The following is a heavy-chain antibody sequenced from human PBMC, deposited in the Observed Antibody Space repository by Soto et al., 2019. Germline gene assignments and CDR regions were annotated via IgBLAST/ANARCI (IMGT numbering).Heavy chain of an antibody. V-gene: IGHV3-49*03. J-gene: IGHJ6*02. Sequence: PGGSLRLSCTASGFTFGDYAMSWFRQAPGKGLEWVGFIRNKAYGGTTEYAASVKGRFTISRDDSKTIAYLQMNSLKTEDTAVYYCSTSRSGGTDYGMDVWGQGITVTVSS. CDR2: IRNKAYGGTT. CDR3: STSRSGGTDYGMDV. D-gene: IGHD1-26*01. CDR1: GFTFGDYA.